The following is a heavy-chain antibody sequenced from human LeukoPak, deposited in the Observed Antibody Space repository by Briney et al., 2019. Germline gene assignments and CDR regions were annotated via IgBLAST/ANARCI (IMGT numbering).Heavy chain of an antibody. CDR2: ITGSGDST. V-gene: IGHV3-23*01. CDR1: GFTFSSYE. J-gene: IGHJ1*01. D-gene: IGHD6-19*01. CDR3: AKRIAVAGTRYFQD. Sequence: GGSLRLSCAASGFTFSSYEMSWVRQAPGKGLEWVSGITGSGDSTYNANSVRGRFTISRDNSKNTLYLQMNSLRAADTAVYYCAKRIAVAGTRYFQDWGQGTLVTVSS.